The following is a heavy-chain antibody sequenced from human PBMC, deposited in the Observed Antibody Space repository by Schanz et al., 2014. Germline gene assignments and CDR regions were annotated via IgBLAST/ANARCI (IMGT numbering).Heavy chain of an antibody. J-gene: IGHJ3*02. Sequence: VRLVESGGGVVQPGRSLRLSCAASGFTLSSYGMHWVRQAPGKGLEYVSAISHDGYSTYYADSVKGRFTISRDNSKNTLYLQMNSLRPEDTAVYYCAKGRFGELSAFDIWGQGTMVTVSS. D-gene: IGHD3-10*01. CDR2: ISHDGYST. V-gene: IGHV3-64*04. CDR1: GFTLSSYG. CDR3: AKGRFGELSAFDI.